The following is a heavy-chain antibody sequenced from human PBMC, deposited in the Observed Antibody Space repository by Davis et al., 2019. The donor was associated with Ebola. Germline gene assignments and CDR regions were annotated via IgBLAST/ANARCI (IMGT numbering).Heavy chain of an antibody. J-gene: IGHJ4*02. Sequence: GEPLKISCAASGFTFSESWMAWVRQAPGKGLEWLANMLHDGSEKYSAGPVKGRFTISRDNARNSFYLQMNSLRVEDTAVYYCARDNYWKLDYWGQGILVTVSS. CDR1: GFTFSESW. D-gene: IGHD4-11*01. CDR3: ARDNYWKLDY. V-gene: IGHV3-7*01. CDR2: MLHDGSEK.